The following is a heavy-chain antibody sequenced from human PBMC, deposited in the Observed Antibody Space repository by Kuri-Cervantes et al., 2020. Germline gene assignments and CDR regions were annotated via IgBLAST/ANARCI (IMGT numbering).Heavy chain of an antibody. CDR1: GFTFGDYA. Sequence: SLKISCTASGFTFGDYAMSWFRQAPGKGLEWVSSINWNGGTIGYADSVKGRFTISRDNAKNSLYLQMNSLRAEDTAFYYCAKTGIATSFDSWGRGTLVTVSS. CDR3: AKTGIATSFDS. D-gene: IGHD6-13*01. CDR2: INWNGGTI. V-gene: IGHV3-9*01. J-gene: IGHJ4*02.